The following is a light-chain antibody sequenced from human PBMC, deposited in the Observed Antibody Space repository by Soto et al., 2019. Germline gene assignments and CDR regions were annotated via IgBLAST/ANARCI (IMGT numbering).Light chain of an antibody. CDR2: GAS. CDR3: QQCRDCSHFT. J-gene: IGKJ5*01. CDR1: PGVDRY. V-gene: IGKV3-15*01. Sequence: EIVMTQSPATLSLSPGERATLSCRASPGVDRYFAWYQQKPGQAPRLLIYGASTRATDIPARFSGSGSGTYFPPTVSIVQSEDFAVYYCQQCRDCSHFTFSQGTRLEI.